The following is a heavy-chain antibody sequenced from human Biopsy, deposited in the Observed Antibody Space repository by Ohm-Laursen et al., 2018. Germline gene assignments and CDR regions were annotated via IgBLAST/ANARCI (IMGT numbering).Heavy chain of an antibody. Sequence: ASVKVSCKASGYTFNAYYIHWMRQAPGQGLEWMGWINPATGETRYAQRFQGRVTMTRDTSVTTAYMQLSSLTSDDTALYYCAKPSGGVPTIGFDPWGQGTQVIVSS. V-gene: IGHV1-2*02. J-gene: IGHJ5*02. CDR1: GYTFNAYY. CDR3: AKPSGGVPTIGFDP. CDR2: INPATGET. D-gene: IGHD3-16*01.